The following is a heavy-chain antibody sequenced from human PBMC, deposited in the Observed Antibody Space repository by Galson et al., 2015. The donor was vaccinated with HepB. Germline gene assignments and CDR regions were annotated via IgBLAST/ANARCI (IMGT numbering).Heavy chain of an antibody. Sequence: QSGAEVKKPGESLKISCRVSGYSFTTYWIGWVRQMPGKGLEWMGIVYPGDSDIRYSPSSQGQVTISADKSISTAYLQWSSLKASDTAMYYCARQGVLVWPYDAFDIWGQGTMVTVSS. CDR3: ARQGVLVWPYDAFDI. CDR1: GYSFTTYW. V-gene: IGHV5-51*01. D-gene: IGHD2-8*02. J-gene: IGHJ3*02. CDR2: VYPGDSDI.